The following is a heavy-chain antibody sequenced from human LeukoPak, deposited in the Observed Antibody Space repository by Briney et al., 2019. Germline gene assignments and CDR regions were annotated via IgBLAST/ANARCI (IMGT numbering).Heavy chain of an antibody. V-gene: IGHV1-46*01. CDR1: GYTFINYY. Sequence: VASVKVSCKASGYTFINYYLHWVRQAPRQGPEWLGIINPSGSTNYAQKFEGRVTMTSDMSTSTVYMELNSLTSEDTAVYYCARDVAPRPGPVHYFDYWGQGTLVPVSS. D-gene: IGHD6-6*01. CDR2: INPSGST. CDR3: ARDVAPRPGPVHYFDY. J-gene: IGHJ4*02.